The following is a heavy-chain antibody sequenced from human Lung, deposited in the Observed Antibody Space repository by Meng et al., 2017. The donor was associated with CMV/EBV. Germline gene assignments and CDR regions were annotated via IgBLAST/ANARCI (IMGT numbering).Heavy chain of an antibody. V-gene: IGHV3-30*02. CDR3: AKDGRGYSYGYGMDV. Sequence: GESLKISCAASGFTFSSYGMHWVRQAPGKGLEWVAFIRYDGSNKYYADSVKGRFTISRDNSKNTLYLQMNSLRAEDTAVYYCAKDGRGYSYGYGMDVWGQVTXVTV. CDR1: GFTFSSYG. CDR2: IRYDGSNK. J-gene: IGHJ6*02. D-gene: IGHD5-18*01.